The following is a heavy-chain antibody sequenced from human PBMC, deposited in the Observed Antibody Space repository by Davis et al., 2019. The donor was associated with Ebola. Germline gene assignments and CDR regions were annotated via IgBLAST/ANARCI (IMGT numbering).Heavy chain of an antibody. CDR1: GYSISSGYF. CDR2: IFHNGNT. CDR3: ARKEAYYYYGMDV. Sequence: PSETLSLTCTVSGYSISSGYFWGWIRQPPGKGLEWITSIFHNGNTYYNPSLKSRVTISVDTSKNQFSLKLSSVTAADTAVYYCARKEAYYYYGMDVWGQGTTVTVSS. J-gene: IGHJ6*02. V-gene: IGHV4-38-2*02.